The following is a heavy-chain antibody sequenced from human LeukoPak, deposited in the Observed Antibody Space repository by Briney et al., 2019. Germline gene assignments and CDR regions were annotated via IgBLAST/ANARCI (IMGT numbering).Heavy chain of an antibody. J-gene: IGHJ4*02. CDR1: GFTFSNYG. V-gene: IGHV3-30*18. D-gene: IGHD3-22*01. CDR3: AKVALFSGYYPPFDY. CDR2: ISYDGSNE. Sequence: GRSLRLSCTASGFTFSNYGMHWVREAPGKGLEWVAVISYDGSNEYYADSVKGRVTISRDNSKNTLFLQMNSLRPEDTAVYHCAKVALFSGYYPPFDYWGQGTLVTVSS.